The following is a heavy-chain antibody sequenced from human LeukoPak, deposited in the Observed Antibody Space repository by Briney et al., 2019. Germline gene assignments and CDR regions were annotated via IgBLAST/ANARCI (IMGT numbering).Heavy chain of an antibody. V-gene: IGHV3-74*01. CDR3: ARGLVHDTSGYYSDY. J-gene: IGHJ4*02. D-gene: IGHD3-22*01. CDR1: GFTFRSYW. Sequence: GGSLRLSCAASGFTFRSYWMHWVRQAPGKGLVWVSRIDSYGSTNYADFVKGRFTISRDNAKNTLYLQMNSLRAEDTAVYYCARGLVHDTSGYYSDYWGQGTLVTVSS. CDR2: IDSYGST.